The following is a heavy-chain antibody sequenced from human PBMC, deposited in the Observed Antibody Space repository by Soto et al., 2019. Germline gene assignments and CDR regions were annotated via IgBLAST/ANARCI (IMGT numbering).Heavy chain of an antibody. CDR3: AKEGRYSYVYNWFDP. D-gene: IGHD5-18*01. Sequence: QVQLVESGGGVVQPGRSLRLSCAASGCTFSSYGMHWVRQAPGKGLEWVAVISYDGSNKYYADSVKGRFTISRDNSKNTLYLQMNSLRAEDTAVYYCAKEGRYSYVYNWFDPWGQGTLVTVSS. CDR2: ISYDGSNK. CDR1: GCTFSSYG. J-gene: IGHJ5*02. V-gene: IGHV3-30*18.